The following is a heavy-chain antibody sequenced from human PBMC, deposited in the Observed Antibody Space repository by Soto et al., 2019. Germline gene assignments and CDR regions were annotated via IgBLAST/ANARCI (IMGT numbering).Heavy chain of an antibody. CDR1: GFTFSSYG. CDR3: AKDRDSITMVRGAQDY. J-gene: IGHJ4*02. D-gene: IGHD3-10*01. V-gene: IGHV3-30*18. CDR2: ISYDGSNK. Sequence: GGSLRLSCAASGFTFSSYGMHWVRQAPGKGLEWVAVISYDGSNKYYADSVKGRFTISRDNSKNTLYLQMNSLRAEDTAVYYCAKDRDSITMVRGAQDYWGQGTLVTVSS.